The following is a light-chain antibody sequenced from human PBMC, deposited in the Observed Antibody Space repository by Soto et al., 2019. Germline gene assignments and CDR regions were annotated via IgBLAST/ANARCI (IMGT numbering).Light chain of an antibody. CDR1: SSNIGAGYD. CDR2: GNS. CDR3: QSYDSILSGCGV. V-gene: IGLV1-40*01. J-gene: IGLJ2*01. Sequence: QSVLTQPPSVSGAPGQRVTISCTGSSSNIGAGYDVHWYQQLPGTAPKLLIYGNSNRPSGVPDRFSGSKSGTSASLAITGLQAEDEADYYCQSYDSILSGCGVFGGGTKLTVL.